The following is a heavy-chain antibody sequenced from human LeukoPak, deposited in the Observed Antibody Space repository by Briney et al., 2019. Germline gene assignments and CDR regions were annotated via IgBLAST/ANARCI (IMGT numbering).Heavy chain of an antibody. J-gene: IGHJ3*02. CDR3: AKAQVGAILHAFDI. CDR1: GFTFSSCA. Sequence: GGSLRLSCSASGFTFSSCAMNWVRQAPGKGLEWVSAITGSGGSTYYADSVKGRFTISRDNSKNTLYLQMNSLRAEDTAVYYCAKAQVGAILHAFDIWGQGTMVTVSS. CDR2: ITGSGGST. V-gene: IGHV3-23*01. D-gene: IGHD1-26*01.